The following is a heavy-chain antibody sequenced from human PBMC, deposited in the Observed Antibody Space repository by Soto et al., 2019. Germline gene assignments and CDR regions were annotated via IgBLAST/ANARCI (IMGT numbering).Heavy chain of an antibody. CDR3: ARGRYCLTGRCFPNWFDS. V-gene: IGHV4-30-4*01. CDR1: GDSISTVDYF. CDR2: IYKSATT. J-gene: IGHJ5*01. D-gene: IGHD2-15*01. Sequence: SETLSLTCSVSGDSISTVDYFWAWIRQPPGQALEYIGYIYKSATTYYNPSFESRVAISLDTSKGQFSLNVTSVTAADTAVYFCARGRYCLTGRCFPNWFDSWGQGTLVTVSS.